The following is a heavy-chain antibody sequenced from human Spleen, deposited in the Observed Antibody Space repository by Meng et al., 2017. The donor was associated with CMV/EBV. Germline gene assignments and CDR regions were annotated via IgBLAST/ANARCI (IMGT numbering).Heavy chain of an antibody. V-gene: IGHV1-18*01. CDR3: ARSEGRLIDFWSVHYGMDV. CDR2: ISAYNGNT. D-gene: IGHD3-3*01. CDR1: GYTFTSYD. Sequence: ASVKVSCKASGYTFTSYDISWVRQAPGQGLEWMGWISAYNGNTNYAQKLQGRVTMTTDTSTSTAYMELRSLRSDDTAVYYCARSEGRLIDFWSVHYGMDVWGQGTTVTVS. J-gene: IGHJ6*02.